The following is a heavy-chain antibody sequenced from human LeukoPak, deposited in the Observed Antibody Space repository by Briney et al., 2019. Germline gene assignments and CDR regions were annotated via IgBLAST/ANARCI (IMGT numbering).Heavy chain of an antibody. D-gene: IGHD6-13*01. V-gene: IGHV3-15*01. J-gene: IGHJ4*02. CDR2: IKSKTDGGTT. CDR1: GFTFSNAW. CDR3: TTLTRYSSSWYGHSY. Sequence: PGGSLRLSCAASGFTFSNAWMGWVRQAPRKGLEWVGRIKSKTDGGTTDYAAPVKGRFTISRDDSKNTLYLQMNSLKTEDTAVYYCTTLTRYSSSWYGHSYWGQGTLVTVSS.